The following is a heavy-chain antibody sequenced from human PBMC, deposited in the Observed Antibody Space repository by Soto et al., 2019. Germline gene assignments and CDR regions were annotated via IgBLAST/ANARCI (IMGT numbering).Heavy chain of an antibody. V-gene: IGHV3-15*07. J-gene: IGHJ6*02. D-gene: IGHD6-13*01. CDR1: GFTFSNAW. CDR3: TTDIAAAGNYYYYYGMDV. Sequence: GGSLRLSCAASGFTFSNAWMNWVRQAPGKGLEWVGRIKSKTDGGTTDYAAPVKGRFTISRDDSKNTLYLQMNSLKTEDTAVYYCTTDIAAAGNYYYYYGMDVWGQGTTVTVS. CDR2: IKSKTDGGTT.